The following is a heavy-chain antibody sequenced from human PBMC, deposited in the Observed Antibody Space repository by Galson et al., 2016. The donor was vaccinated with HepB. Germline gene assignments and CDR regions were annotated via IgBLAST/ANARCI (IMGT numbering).Heavy chain of an antibody. V-gene: IGHV3-30*18. Sequence: SLRLSCATSGFTFSSYAMFWVRQAPGKGLEWLTVISYDGSNKYYADSVKCRFTISRDTSKNTLYLQMNSLKPEDTIVYYCAKSEVVIVDPYVRDVWGEGTTVTVSS. CDR2: ISYDGSNK. CDR1: GFTFSSYA. CDR3: AKSEVVIVDPYVRDV. D-gene: IGHD3-22*01. J-gene: IGHJ6*04.